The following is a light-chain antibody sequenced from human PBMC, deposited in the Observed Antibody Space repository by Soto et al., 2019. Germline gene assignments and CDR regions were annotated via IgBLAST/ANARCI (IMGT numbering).Light chain of an antibody. Sequence: ENVLTQSPGTLSLSPGERATLSCRASQTVRSNYLAWYQQKPGQTPRLLLYEASSRFTGIPDRFTGSGSGTDFTLTINRLEPEDFAIYFCQQYGSLPRTFGQGSKVEVK. CDR2: EAS. V-gene: IGKV3-20*01. CDR1: QTVRSNY. J-gene: IGKJ1*01. CDR3: QQYGSLPRT.